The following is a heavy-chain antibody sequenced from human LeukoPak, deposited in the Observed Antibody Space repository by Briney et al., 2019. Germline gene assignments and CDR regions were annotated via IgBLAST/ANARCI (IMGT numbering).Heavy chain of an antibody. CDR2: TYYRSKWYN. CDR1: GDSVSSNSAA. V-gene: IGHV6-1*01. Sequence: SQTLSLTCAISGDSVSSNSAAWNWIRPSPSRGLEWLGRTYYRSKWYNDYAESVKSRITINADTSKNQFSLQLNSVTPEDTAVYYCARASRWDTAMVKAEKTNWFDPWGQGTLVTVSS. D-gene: IGHD5-18*01. J-gene: IGHJ5*02. CDR3: ARASRWDTAMVKAEKTNWFDP.